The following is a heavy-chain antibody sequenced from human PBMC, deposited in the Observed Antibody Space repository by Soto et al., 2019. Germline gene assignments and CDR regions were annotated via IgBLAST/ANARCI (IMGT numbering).Heavy chain of an antibody. CDR2: ISSTSIYI. CDR3: ARVSAGIYFEY. V-gene: IGHV3-21*01. CDR1: GFTFSGYS. D-gene: IGHD3-10*01. Sequence: EVQLVESGGGLVKLGGSLRLSCAASGFTFSGYSMNWVRQAPGKGLEWVSSISSTSIYIYYADSVKGRFTISRDNAKNSLYLQMNSLRAEDTAVYYCARVSAGIYFEYWGQGTLVTVSS. J-gene: IGHJ4*02.